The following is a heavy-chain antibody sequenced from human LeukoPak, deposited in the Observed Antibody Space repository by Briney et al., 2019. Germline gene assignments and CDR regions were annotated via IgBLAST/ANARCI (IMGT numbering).Heavy chain of an antibody. V-gene: IGHV3-21*01. Sequence: GGSLRLSCAASGFTFSAYSMDWVRQAPGRGLEWVSSIHYTGTYIYYANSVKGRFTISRDNAENSLYLQMDSLRAEDTAVYYCARGSGITGAQKYGAFDIWGQGTMVTVSS. CDR1: GFTFSAYS. J-gene: IGHJ3*02. CDR2: IHYTGTYI. CDR3: ARGSGITGAQKYGAFDI. D-gene: IGHD3-10*01.